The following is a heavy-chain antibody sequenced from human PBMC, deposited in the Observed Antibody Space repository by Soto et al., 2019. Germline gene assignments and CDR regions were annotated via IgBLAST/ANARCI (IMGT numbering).Heavy chain of an antibody. CDR3: ARTKGYSSGRV. J-gene: IGHJ6*02. Sequence: QVQLVESGGGLVEPGGSLRLSCAASGFTFSDYHMTWIRQAPGKGLEWVSYISNSGTDTKYADSVKGRFTISRDNAKSWLYLQMNSRRVEDTALYYCARTKGYSSGRVWGQGTTVTVSS. CDR2: ISNSGTDT. V-gene: IGHV3-11*05. D-gene: IGHD3-10*01. CDR1: GFTFSDYH.